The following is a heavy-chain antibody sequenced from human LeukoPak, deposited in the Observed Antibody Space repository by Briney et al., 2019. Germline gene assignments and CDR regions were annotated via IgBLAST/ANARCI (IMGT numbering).Heavy chain of an antibody. V-gene: IGHV3-30*18. CDR2: ISNDGSIT. J-gene: IGHJ4*02. Sequence: GVSLRLSCAASGFSFGSYGMHRVRQAPGKGLEWVAVISNDGSITKYGDSVRGRFTISRDNSKNTLYAQMNSLRTDDAAVYYCAKSKSPYPMDYIFDFWGQGARVTVSS. CDR1: GFSFGSYG. CDR3: AKSKSPYPMDYIFDF. D-gene: IGHD4-11*01.